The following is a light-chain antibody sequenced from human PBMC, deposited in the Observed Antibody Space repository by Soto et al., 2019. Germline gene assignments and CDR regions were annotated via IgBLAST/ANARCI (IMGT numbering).Light chain of an antibody. CDR1: SSKIGKNY. CDR3: GTWDSSLSVWM. CDR2: ENN. V-gene: IGLV1-51*02. J-gene: IGLJ3*02. Sequence: QSVLTHPPSVSAAPGQKVTGSCSGSSSKIGKNYVAWYQQLPGTAPKLLIYENNERPSGIPDRFSGSKSGTSATLGITGLQTGDEADYYCGTWDSSLSVWMFGGGTKLTVL.